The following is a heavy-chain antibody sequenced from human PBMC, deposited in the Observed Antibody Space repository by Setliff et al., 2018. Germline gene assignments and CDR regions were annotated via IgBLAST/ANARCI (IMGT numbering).Heavy chain of an antibody. J-gene: IGHJ3*02. Sequence: KSSETLSLTCTVSGGSISSYYWSWIRQPAGKGPEWIGHIYIGGSANYNPSLKSRVTMSIDTSKNQFSLKLNSVTAADMAVYYCARVRWSQFRDAFDIWGQGTMVTVSS. CDR3: ARVRWSQFRDAFDI. V-gene: IGHV4-4*07. D-gene: IGHD2-21*01. CDR1: GGSISSYY. CDR2: IYIGGSA.